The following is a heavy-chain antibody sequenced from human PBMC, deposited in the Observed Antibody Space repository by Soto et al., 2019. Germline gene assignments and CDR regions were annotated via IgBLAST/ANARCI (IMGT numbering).Heavy chain of an antibody. V-gene: IGHV3-23*01. CDR2: ISGSGGST. CDR1: GFTFSSYA. CDR3: AKDQSEEWGYDRAFDY. D-gene: IGHD3-3*01. J-gene: IGHJ4*02. Sequence: GVLRLSCAASGFTFSSYAMSWVRQAPGKGLEWVSAISGSGGSTYYADSVKGRFTISRDNSKNTLYLQMNSLRAEDTAVYYCAKDQSEEWGYDRAFDYWGQGTLVTVSS.